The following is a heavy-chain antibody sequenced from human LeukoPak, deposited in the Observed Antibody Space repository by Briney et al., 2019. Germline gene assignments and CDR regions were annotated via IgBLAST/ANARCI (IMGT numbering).Heavy chain of an antibody. CDR2: ISSSSNYK. J-gene: IGHJ3*02. CDR1: EFIFSSYS. CDR3: ARGYSRNNDAFDI. Sequence: GGSLRLSCAASEFIFSSYSMNWVRQAPGKGLEWVSSISSSSNYKYYGDSVKGRFAISRDNAENSLYLQMNSLKVADTAVYYRARGYSRNNDAFDIWGQGTMVTVSS. D-gene: IGHD6-13*01. V-gene: IGHV3-21*01.